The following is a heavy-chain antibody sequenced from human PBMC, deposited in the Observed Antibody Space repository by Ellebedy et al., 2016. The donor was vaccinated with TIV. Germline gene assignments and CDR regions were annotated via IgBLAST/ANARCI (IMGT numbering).Heavy chain of an antibody. Sequence: ASVKVSXKASGYTFTTYSITWVRQAPGQGLEWMAWISTSYGDTTYAQKLQDRVTLTTDTSTRTVYMEMRSLTSDDTAVYYCARGTGSGDAFHSWGQGTMVTVSS. J-gene: IGHJ3*02. V-gene: IGHV1-18*01. D-gene: IGHD1-14*01. CDR1: GYTFTTYS. CDR2: ISTSYGDT. CDR3: ARGTGSGDAFHS.